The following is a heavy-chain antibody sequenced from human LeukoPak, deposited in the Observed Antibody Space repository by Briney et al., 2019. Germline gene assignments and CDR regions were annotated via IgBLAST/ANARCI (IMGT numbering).Heavy chain of an antibody. CDR2: IFYSGST. V-gene: IGHV4-39*07. Sequence: SETLSLTCSVSGGSISRSSYYWGWVRQPPGKALEWIGNIFYSGSTYYSPSLKSRVTISVDTSKNQFSLNLSSVTAADTAVYYCARAYSSSWYFNWFGPWGQGTLVTVSS. CDR3: ARAYSSSWYFNWFGP. CDR1: GGSISRSSYY. D-gene: IGHD6-13*01. J-gene: IGHJ5*02.